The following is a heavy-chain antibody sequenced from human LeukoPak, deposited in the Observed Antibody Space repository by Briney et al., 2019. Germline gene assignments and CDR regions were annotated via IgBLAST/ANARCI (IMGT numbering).Heavy chain of an antibody. J-gene: IGHJ4*02. CDR3: ARGPNWNQEGLDY. V-gene: IGHV3-66*02. CDR2: IYSGGST. Sequence: PGGSLRLSCAASGVTVSSNYMSWVRQAPGKGLEWVSVIYSGGSTYYADSVKGRFTISRDNSKNTLYLQMNSLRAEDTAVYYCARGPNWNQEGLDYWGQGTLVTVSS. CDR1: GVTVSSNY. D-gene: IGHD1-1*01.